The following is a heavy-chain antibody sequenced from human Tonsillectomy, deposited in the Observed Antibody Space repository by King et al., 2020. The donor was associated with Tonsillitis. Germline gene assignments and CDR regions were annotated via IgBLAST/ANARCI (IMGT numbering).Heavy chain of an antibody. Sequence: VQLVESGGGLVQPGGSLRLSCAASGFTFSSYSMNWVRQAPGKGLEWVSYISSSSSTIYYADSVKGRFTISRDNAKNSLYLQMNSLRAEDTAVYYCAREGPPDYYYGMDVWGQGTTVTVSS. CDR1: GFTFSSYS. CDR3: AREGPPDYYYGMDV. V-gene: IGHV3-48*04. CDR2: ISSSSSTI. J-gene: IGHJ6*02.